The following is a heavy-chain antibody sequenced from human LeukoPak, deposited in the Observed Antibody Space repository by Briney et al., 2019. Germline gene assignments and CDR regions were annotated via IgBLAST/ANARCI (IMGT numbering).Heavy chain of an antibody. CDR3: ARAKLGYSSGWSDY. Sequence: ASVKVSCKASGYTFTSYDINWVRQATGQGLEWMGWMNPNSGNTGYAQKFQGRVTITRNTSISTAYMELSSLRSEDTAVYYCARAKLGYSSGWSDYWGQGTLVTASS. J-gene: IGHJ4*02. CDR1: GYTFTSYD. V-gene: IGHV1-8*03. D-gene: IGHD6-19*01. CDR2: MNPNSGNT.